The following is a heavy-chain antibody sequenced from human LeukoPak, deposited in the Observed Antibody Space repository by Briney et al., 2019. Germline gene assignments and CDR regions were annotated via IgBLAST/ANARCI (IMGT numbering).Heavy chain of an antibody. D-gene: IGHD1-26*01. Sequence: ASVKVSCKASGYTFTGYYMHWVRQAPGQGLEWMGWINPNSGGTNYAQKFQGRVTMTRDTSTSTVYMELSSLRSEDTAVYYCARERSVGATHPTRYYYGMDVWGQGTTVTVSS. J-gene: IGHJ6*02. CDR1: GYTFTGYY. CDR2: INPNSGGT. V-gene: IGHV1-2*02. CDR3: ARERSVGATHPTRYYYGMDV.